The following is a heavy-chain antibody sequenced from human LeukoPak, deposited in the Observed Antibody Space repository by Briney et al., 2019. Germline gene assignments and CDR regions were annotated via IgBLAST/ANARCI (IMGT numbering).Heavy chain of an antibody. D-gene: IGHD3-22*01. V-gene: IGHV3-30*03. CDR3: GSLDSREDSSSRWGPLDI. CDR1: GLTFSNYG. Sequence: PGRSLRLSCAASGLTFSNYGMHWIRQAPGKGLQWVAIISYDGKNKYYADSVKGRFTISRDNARNSLYLQMNTLRAEDTAVYYCGSLDSREDSSSRWGPLDIWGQGTMVTVSS. CDR2: ISYDGKNK. J-gene: IGHJ3*02.